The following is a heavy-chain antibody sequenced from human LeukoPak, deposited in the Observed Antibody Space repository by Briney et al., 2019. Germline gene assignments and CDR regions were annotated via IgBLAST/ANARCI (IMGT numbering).Heavy chain of an antibody. V-gene: IGHV3-33*01. D-gene: IGHD3-10*01. CDR3: ARAYYHASGGAFGMDV. CDR2: IWFDGNTK. J-gene: IGHJ6*02. CDR1: GFTFSSYG. Sequence: GGSLRLSCAASGFTFSSYGMHWVRQAPGKGLEWVALIWFDGNTKDSVASAKGRFTISRDNSKRTLYLQMNSLRAEDTALYYCARAYYHASGGAFGMDVWGQGTTVTVSS.